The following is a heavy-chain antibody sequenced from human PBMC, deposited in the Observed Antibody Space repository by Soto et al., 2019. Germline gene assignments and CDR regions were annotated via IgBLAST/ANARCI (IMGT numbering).Heavy chain of an antibody. V-gene: IGHV4-30-2*01. Sequence: QLQLQESGSRLVKPSQTLSLTCAVSGASISSGHYSWSWIRQPPGQGLEWIGYIYYTGSTDSTPSLKSRVTMSVDMSKNQFSLKLSSVTAADTAVYYCARGGDRTWFGPWGQGTLVTVSS. CDR2: IYYTGST. CDR1: GASISSGHYS. J-gene: IGHJ5*02. CDR3: ARGGDRTWFGP.